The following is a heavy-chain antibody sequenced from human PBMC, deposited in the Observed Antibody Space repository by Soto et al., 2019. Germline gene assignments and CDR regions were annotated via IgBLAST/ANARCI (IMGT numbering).Heavy chain of an antibody. J-gene: IGHJ4*02. D-gene: IGHD2-15*01. CDR1: GGSISSSSYY. CDR3: AIEGGGYCSGGSCQVDY. V-gene: IGHV4-39*02. CDR2: IYYRGNT. Sequence: PSETLSLTCTVSGGSISSSSYYWGWIRQPPGKGLEWIGSIYYRGNTYYNPSLKSRVTISVDTSKNQFSLKLSSVTAADTAVYYCAIEGGGYCSGGSCQVDYWGQGTLVTVSS.